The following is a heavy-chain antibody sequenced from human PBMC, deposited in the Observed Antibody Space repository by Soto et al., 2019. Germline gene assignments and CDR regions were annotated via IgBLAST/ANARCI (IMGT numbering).Heavy chain of an antibody. V-gene: IGHV3-64*01. Sequence: EVQLVESGGILVQPGGSLRLSCVASGFSFSNYAMHWVRQAPGKGLEYVSAISNNGVSTYYANSVKGRFIISRDNSKNTLYLQMGSLRDEDMAVYYCARGGPYQLLSDFDYWGQGTLVTVSS. CDR3: ARGGPYQLLSDFDY. J-gene: IGHJ4*02. CDR1: GFSFSNYA. D-gene: IGHD2-2*01. CDR2: ISNNGVST.